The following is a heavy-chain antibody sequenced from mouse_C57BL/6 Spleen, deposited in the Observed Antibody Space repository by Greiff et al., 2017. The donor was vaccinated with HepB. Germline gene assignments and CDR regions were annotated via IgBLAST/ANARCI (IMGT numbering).Heavy chain of an antibody. J-gene: IGHJ4*01. V-gene: IGHV8-12*01. D-gene: IGHD1-1*01. CDR3: ARSGKGYGSTYYAMDY. CDR2: IYWDDDK. CDR1: GFSLSTSGMG. Sequence: QVTLKVSGPGILQSSQTLSLTCSFSGFSLSTSGMGVSWIRQPSGKGLEWLAHIYWDDDKRYNPSLKSRLTISKDTSRNQVFLKITSVDTADTATYYCARSGKGYGSTYYAMDYWGQGTSVTVSS.